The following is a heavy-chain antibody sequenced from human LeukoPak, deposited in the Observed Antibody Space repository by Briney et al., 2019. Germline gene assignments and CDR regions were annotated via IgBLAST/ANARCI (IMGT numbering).Heavy chain of an antibody. CDR3: AREGLTTIGVIDV. D-gene: IGHD1-1*01. Sequence: SETLSLTCSVSGASIGSYYWIWLRQPPGKGPEWLGTIYYSGNTKYNSSLKSRVSILADTSNNQFSLRLSSVTAADTAVYYCAREGLTTIGVIDVWGKGTTVTVSS. CDR2: IYYSGNT. CDR1: GASIGSYY. V-gene: IGHV4-59*01. J-gene: IGHJ6*03.